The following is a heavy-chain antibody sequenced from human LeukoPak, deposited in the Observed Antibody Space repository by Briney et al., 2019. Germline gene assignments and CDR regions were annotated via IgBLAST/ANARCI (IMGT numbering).Heavy chain of an antibody. CDR1: GFTLSGSD. CDR2: ITTKASNYAT. Sequence: GGSLRLPCEASGFTLSGSDIHWVRQASGKGLEWVGRITTKASNYATAYGASVKGRFTISRDDSENTAYLQMNSLKTEDTAVYYCTTYRSGHYWGQGTLVTVSS. CDR3: TTYRSGHY. J-gene: IGHJ4*02. D-gene: IGHD6-19*01. V-gene: IGHV3-73*01.